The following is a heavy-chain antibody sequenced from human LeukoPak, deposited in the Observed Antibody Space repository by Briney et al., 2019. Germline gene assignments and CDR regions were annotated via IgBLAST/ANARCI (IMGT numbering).Heavy chain of an antibody. CDR2: IYYSGST. D-gene: IGHD3-10*01. J-gene: IGHJ6*03. CDR1: GGSISSYY. CDR3: ARASMVRGVIYYYYYMDV. Sequence: SETLSLTCSVSGGSISSYYWSWMRQPPGKGLEWIGYIYYSGSTNYNPSLKSRVTMSVDTSQNQFSLKLSSVTAADTAVYYCARASMVRGVIYYYYYMDVWGKGTTVTVSS. V-gene: IGHV4-59*12.